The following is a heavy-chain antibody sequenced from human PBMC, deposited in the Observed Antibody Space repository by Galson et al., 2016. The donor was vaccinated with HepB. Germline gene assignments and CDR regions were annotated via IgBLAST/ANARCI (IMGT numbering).Heavy chain of an antibody. CDR2: FDPEAGKT. J-gene: IGHJ3*02. V-gene: IGHV1-24*01. CDR3: AAVKSEPYCGGDCPWTFDI. Sequence: SVKVSCKVSGFALTELSMHWVRQAPGKGLEWMGGFDPEAGKTVYAQKFQGKVTMTEDTSTDTAFMDVSSLRSEDTAVYYCAAVKSEPYCGGDCPWTFDIWGQGTMVTVSS. CDR1: GFALTELS. D-gene: IGHD2-21*02.